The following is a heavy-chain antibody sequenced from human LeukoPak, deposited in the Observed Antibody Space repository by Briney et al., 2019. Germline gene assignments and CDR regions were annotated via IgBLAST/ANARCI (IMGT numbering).Heavy chain of an antibody. D-gene: IGHD3-10*01. Sequence: PGGSLRLSCAASGFTFSSYEMNWVRQAPGKGLEWVSYISSSGSTIYYADSVKGRFTISRDNAQNSLYLQMNSLRAEDTAVYYCARETDYYYGSGSINWGQGTLVTVSS. J-gene: IGHJ4*02. V-gene: IGHV3-48*03. CDR3: ARETDYYYGSGSIN. CDR1: GFTFSSYE. CDR2: ISSSGSTI.